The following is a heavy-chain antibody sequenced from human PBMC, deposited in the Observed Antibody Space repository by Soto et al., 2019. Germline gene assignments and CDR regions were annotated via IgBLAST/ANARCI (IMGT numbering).Heavy chain of an antibody. Sequence: SETLSLTCTVSGGSVSSGSYYWSWIRQPPGKGLEWIGYIYYSGSTNYNPAPNSRVTISVDTSKKQFSLKLSSVTAADTTVYYCTKETTTGYYDSSGYYYEGDNYYMDVWGKGTTVTVSS. CDR1: GGSVSSGSYY. CDR2: IYYSGST. CDR3: TKETTTGYYDSSGYYYEGDNYYMDV. D-gene: IGHD3-22*01. V-gene: IGHV4-61*01. J-gene: IGHJ6*03.